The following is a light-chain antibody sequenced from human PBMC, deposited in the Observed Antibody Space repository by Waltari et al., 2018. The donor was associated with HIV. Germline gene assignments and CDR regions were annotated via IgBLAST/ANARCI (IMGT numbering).Light chain of an antibody. CDR1: SSNLGRYT. CDR2: GKN. J-gene: IGLJ2*01. Sequence: QSVLTQPPSKSGTPGQSVTLSCSGRSSNLGRYTVSRFQQFPGKAPKVLIYGKNQRPSGVPDRFSGSKSGTSASLAIGGLQSEDEADYYCASWDDSLNGPVFGGGTTLTVL. V-gene: IGLV1-44*01. CDR3: ASWDDSLNGPV.